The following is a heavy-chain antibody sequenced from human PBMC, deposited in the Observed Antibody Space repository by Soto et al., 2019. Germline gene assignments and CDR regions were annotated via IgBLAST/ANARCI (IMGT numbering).Heavy chain of an antibody. CDR2: ISYDGSNK. V-gene: IGHV3-30-3*01. CDR1: GFTFSSYA. D-gene: IGHD3-22*01. CDR3: ARGDTVVVITGAVGS. J-gene: IGHJ4*02. Sequence: GGSLRLSCAASGFTFSSYAMHWVRQAPGKGLEWVAVISYDGSNKYYADSVKGRFTISRDNSKNTLYLQMNSLRAEDTAVYYCARGDTVVVITGAVGSWGQGTLVTVSS.